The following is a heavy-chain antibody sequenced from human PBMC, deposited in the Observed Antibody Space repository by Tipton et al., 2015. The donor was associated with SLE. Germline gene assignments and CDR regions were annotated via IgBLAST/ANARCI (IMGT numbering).Heavy chain of an antibody. CDR2: INHSGST. D-gene: IGHD7-27*01. V-gene: IGHV4-34*01. CDR3: ARGTGKFDY. CDR1: GGSFSGYY. J-gene: IGHJ4*02. Sequence: TLSLTCAVYGGSFSGYYWSWIRQPPGKGLEWIGEINHSGSTNYNPSLKSRVTISGDTSKNQFSLKLSSVTAADTAVYYCARGTGKFDYWGQGTLVTVSS.